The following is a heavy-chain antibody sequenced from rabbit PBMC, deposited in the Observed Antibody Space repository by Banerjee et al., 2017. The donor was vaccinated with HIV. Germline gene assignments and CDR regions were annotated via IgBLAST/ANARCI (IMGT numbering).Heavy chain of an antibody. CDR1: GFDFSNYYM. Sequence: QEQLKETGGGLVQPGGSLTLSCKASGFDFSNYYMSWVRQAPGKGLEWIGCIDAGSGTTYYANWAKGRFTISKTSSTTVTLQMTSLTAADTATYFCARDLGGYAGYGDLWGQGTLVTVS. V-gene: IGHV1S45*01. CDR3: ARDLGGYAGYGDL. D-gene: IGHD7-1*01. J-gene: IGHJ3*01. CDR2: IDAGSGTT.